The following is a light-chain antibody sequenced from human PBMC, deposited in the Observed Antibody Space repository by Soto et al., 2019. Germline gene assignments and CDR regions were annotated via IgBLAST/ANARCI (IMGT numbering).Light chain of an antibody. J-gene: IGKJ5*01. Sequence: EIVMTKSPSTLSVSPGERASLSCRASQSVSNKLAWYQQKPGQAPRLLIYDTSTRATGIPARFSGSGSGTEFTLTISSLQSEDFAVYYCQQYNNWPPITFGQGTRLEI. CDR2: DTS. CDR3: QQYNNWPPIT. V-gene: IGKV3-15*01. CDR1: QSVSNK.